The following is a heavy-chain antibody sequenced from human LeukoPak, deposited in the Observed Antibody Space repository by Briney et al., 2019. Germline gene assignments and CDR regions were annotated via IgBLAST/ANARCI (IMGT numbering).Heavy chain of an antibody. CDR1: GFTFSSYG. J-gene: IGHJ4*02. CDR3: ARDYSGSSPFDY. V-gene: IGHV3-30*03. CDR2: ISYDGSNK. Sequence: HPGGSLRLSCAASGFTFSSYGMHWVRQAPGKGLEWVAVISYDGSNKYYADSVKGRFTISRDNSKNTLYLQMNSLRAEDTAVYYCARDYSGSSPFDYWGQGTLVTVSS. D-gene: IGHD4-23*01.